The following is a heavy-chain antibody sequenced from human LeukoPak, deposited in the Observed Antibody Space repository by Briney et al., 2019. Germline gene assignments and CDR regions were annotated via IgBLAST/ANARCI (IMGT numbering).Heavy chain of an antibody. CDR1: GVSFSCYA. CDR3: ARGQSVGWEIGVCDF. D-gene: IGHD1-26*01. V-gene: IGHV3-33*01. CDR2: IKYDASDG. J-gene: IGHJ4*02. Sequence: GGSLRLSCAVSGVSFSCYAMPWVRQAPGKGLEWVSLIKYDASDGYYADAVKGRFTISRDDSRNTLYLQMNSLRAEDTAVYYCARGQSVGWEIGVCDFWGQGSLVTVAS.